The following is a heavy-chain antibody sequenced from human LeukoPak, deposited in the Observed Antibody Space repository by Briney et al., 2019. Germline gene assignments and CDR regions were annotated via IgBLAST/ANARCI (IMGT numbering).Heavy chain of an antibody. J-gene: IGHJ5*02. Sequence: GGSLRLACAASGFSFTTYGMHWVRQAPGKGLEGVTIISHNGSYKFYADSVKGRFTISRDNSKNTLYLHMNSLRAEDTAIYYCGKDWSEVEAADRFDPTGQGTLVTVSS. CDR1: GFSFTTYG. V-gene: IGHV3-30*18. CDR3: GKDWSEVEAADRFDP. CDR2: ISHNGSYK. D-gene: IGHD2-15*01.